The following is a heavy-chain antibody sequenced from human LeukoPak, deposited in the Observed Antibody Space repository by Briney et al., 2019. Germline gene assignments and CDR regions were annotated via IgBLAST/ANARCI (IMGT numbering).Heavy chain of an antibody. CDR2: ISSDGNTQ. V-gene: IGHV3-30-3*01. CDR3: ARGEYDFWSGYYTGTSYTFDY. D-gene: IGHD3-3*01. Sequence: GGSLRLSCAASGFTFSSYAMHWVRQAPGKGLDWAAVISSDGNTQYYADSVKGRFTISRDNAKNSLYLQMNSLRAEDTAVYYCARGEYDFWSGYYTGTSYTFDYWGQGTLVTVSS. J-gene: IGHJ4*02. CDR1: GFTFSSYA.